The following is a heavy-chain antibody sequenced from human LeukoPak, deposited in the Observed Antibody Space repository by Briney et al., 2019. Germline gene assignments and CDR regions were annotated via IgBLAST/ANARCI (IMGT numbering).Heavy chain of an antibody. Sequence: GGSLRLSCAASGFTFSSYAMHWVRQAPGKGLEGVAVIPYDGSNKYYADSVKGGFTISRDNSKNTLYLQMNSLRAEDTAVYYCARGRYFDWLSYFDYWGQGTLVTVSS. V-gene: IGHV3-30*04. CDR1: GFTFSSYA. CDR2: IPYDGSNK. J-gene: IGHJ4*02. CDR3: ARGRYFDWLSYFDY. D-gene: IGHD3-9*01.